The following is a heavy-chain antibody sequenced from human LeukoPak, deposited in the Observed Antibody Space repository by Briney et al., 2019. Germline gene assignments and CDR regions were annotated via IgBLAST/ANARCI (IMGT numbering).Heavy chain of an antibody. Sequence: PGGSLRLSCAASGFTFSSYAMNWVRQAPGKGLEWVSAISGSGDTTYYGDSVKGRFTISRDNSKHTLHLQMNSLRAEDTAVYYCAKGGPYGGNYYYGMDVWGQGTTVTVSS. V-gene: IGHV3-23*01. CDR1: GFTFSSYA. D-gene: IGHD3-16*01. J-gene: IGHJ6*02. CDR2: ISGSGDTT. CDR3: AKGGPYGGNYYYGMDV.